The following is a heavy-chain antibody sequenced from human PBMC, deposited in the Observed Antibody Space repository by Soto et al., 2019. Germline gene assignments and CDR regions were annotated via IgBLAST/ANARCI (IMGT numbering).Heavy chain of an antibody. V-gene: IGHV4-39*01. J-gene: IGHJ5*02. D-gene: IGHD6-13*01. Sequence: QLQLQESGPGLVKPSETLSLTCYVSGVSISSSRSYWAWFRQPPGKQLEWIANIFYAGNTYYNPSLKSRVNVSVDTSKNQFSLKLDSVTAAETAVYYCARQAAAPGIDLWFDPWGQGTMVTVSS. CDR3: ARQAAAPGIDLWFDP. CDR2: IFYAGNT. CDR1: GVSISSSRSY.